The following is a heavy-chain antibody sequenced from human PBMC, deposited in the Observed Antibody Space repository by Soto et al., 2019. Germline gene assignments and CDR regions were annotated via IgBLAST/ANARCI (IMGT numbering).Heavy chain of an antibody. CDR2: IGPYGNSI. D-gene: IGHD3-3*01. Sequence: PGGSLRLSCAASGFSFRYYFMSWIRQAPGKGLEWVSYIGPYGNSIYYADSVKGRFTISRDDAKKSLYLHMNNLRAEDTAVYYCARDDYTYGVYWGQGSLVTVSS. CDR1: GFSFRYYF. CDR3: ARDDYTYGVY. J-gene: IGHJ4*02. V-gene: IGHV3-11*01.